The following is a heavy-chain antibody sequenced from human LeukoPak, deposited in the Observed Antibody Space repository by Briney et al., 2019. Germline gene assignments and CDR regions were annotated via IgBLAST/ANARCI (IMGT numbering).Heavy chain of an antibody. Sequence: GRSLRLSCAASGITFRSYGMHWVRQVPGKGLEYVSAISTNGGRTYYANSVKGRFTISRDISKNTLYLQMGSLRAEDMAVYYCARDLSSGWYYFDYWGQGTLVTVSS. CDR2: ISTNGGRT. J-gene: IGHJ4*02. D-gene: IGHD6-19*01. CDR1: GITFRSYG. CDR3: ARDLSSGWYYFDY. V-gene: IGHV3-64*01.